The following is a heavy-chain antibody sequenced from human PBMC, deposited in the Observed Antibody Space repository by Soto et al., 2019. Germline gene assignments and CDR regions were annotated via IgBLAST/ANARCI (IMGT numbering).Heavy chain of an antibody. V-gene: IGHV4-4*02. CDR1: GGTIRSPDW. D-gene: IGHD6-19*01. J-gene: IGHJ5*02. Sequence: PSETLSLTCGVSGGTIRSPDWWTWVRQPPGKGLEWIGEIFQSGSTNCTPSLESRVTISVDKSKNQFSLTLTSVTAADTAVYFCARGRGRYSSGWSWFAPWGQGILVTVSS. CDR2: IFQSGST. CDR3: ARGRGRYSSGWSWFAP.